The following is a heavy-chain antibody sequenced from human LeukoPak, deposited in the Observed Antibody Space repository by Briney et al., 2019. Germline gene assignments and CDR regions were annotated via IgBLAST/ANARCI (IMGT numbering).Heavy chain of an antibody. CDR1: GFTFSSYA. Sequence: PGRSLRLSCAASGFTFSSYAMHWGRQAPGKGLEWVAVISYDGSNKYYADSVKGRFTISRDNSKDTLYLQMNSLRAEDTAVYYCARDLGRSAFDIWGQGTIVTVSS. J-gene: IGHJ3*02. CDR2: ISYDGSNK. V-gene: IGHV3-30*04. CDR3: ARDLGRSAFDI.